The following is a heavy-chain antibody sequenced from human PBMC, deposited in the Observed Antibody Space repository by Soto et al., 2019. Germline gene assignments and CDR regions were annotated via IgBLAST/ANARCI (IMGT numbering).Heavy chain of an antibody. CDR1: GFSLNTSGVG. J-gene: IGHJ4*02. CDR2: IYWDDEK. V-gene: IGHV2-5*02. Sequence: KESGRPLVKPTQTLTLTCTFSGFSLNTSGVGVGWIRQPPGKALEWLSLIYWDDEKRYSPSLKSRLTITQDTSKNQVILTMTDTDPVDTATYFCARRPAYGDFHFDFWGQGTLVTVSP. D-gene: IGHD4-17*01. CDR3: ARRPAYGDFHFDF.